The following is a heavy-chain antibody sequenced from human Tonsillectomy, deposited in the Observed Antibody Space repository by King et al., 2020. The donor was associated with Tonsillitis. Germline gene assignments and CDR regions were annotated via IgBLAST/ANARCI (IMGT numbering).Heavy chain of an antibody. J-gene: IGHJ4*02. Sequence: EVQLLESGGGPVQPGGSLRLSCAASGITFSTYAMTWVRQAPGQGLEWVSTISGSGGNTSYADSVKGRSTIARDTSTNTLYLQRTSLRAEDTAVYYCAKRGGEYWGQGTLVTVSS. CDR2: ISGSGGNT. CDR1: GITFSTYA. D-gene: IGHD3-10*01. CDR3: AKRGGEY. V-gene: IGHV3-23*01.